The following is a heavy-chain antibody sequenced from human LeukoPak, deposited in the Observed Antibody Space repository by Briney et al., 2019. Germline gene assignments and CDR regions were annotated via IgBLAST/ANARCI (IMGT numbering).Heavy chain of an antibody. V-gene: IGHV3-53*01. CDR3: ARSHDYGSYYFDY. J-gene: IGHJ4*02. D-gene: IGHD4-17*01. Sequence: GGSVRLSCAASGFTVSSNCMSWVRQAPGKGLEWVSVIYSGGSTYYADSVKGRFTISRDNSKNTLYLQMNSLRAEDTAVYYCARSHDYGSYYFDYWGQGTLVTVSS. CDR2: IYSGGST. CDR1: GFTVSSNC.